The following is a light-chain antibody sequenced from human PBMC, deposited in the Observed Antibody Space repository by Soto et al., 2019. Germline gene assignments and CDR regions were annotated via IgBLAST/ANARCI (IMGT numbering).Light chain of an antibody. CDR3: QTRGTGGAWV. V-gene: IGLV4-69*01. CDR1: SGHSSYA. CDR2: LNSDGSH. Sequence: QAVVTQSPSASASLGASVKLTCTLSSGHSSYAIAWHQQQPEKGPRYLMKLNSDGSHSKGDGIPDRFSGSSSGAERYLTISSLQSEDEADYYCQTRGTGGAWVFGGGTKLTV. J-gene: IGLJ3*02.